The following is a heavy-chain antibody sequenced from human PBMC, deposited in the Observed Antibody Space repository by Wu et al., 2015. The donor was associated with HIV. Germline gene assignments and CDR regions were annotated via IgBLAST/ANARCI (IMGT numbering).Heavy chain of an antibody. CDR2: FIPIFATS. D-gene: IGHD3-10*02. J-gene: IGHJ6*02. CDR3: AREKLPPPMSGYYYYGVDV. CDR1: GGTFSNYG. Sequence: QVQLVQSRAEVKKPGSSVKVSCKTFGGTFSNYGISWVRQAPGQGLEWMGGFIPIFATSDLAPKFRGRVTITTDESTTTAYMELSSLKSEDTAIYYCAREKLPPPMSGYYYYGVDVWGQGTTVTVSS. V-gene: IGHV1-69*05.